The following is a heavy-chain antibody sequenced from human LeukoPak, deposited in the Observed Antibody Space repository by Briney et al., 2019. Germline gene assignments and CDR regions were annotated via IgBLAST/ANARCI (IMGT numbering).Heavy chain of an antibody. CDR2: IYYSGST. V-gene: IGHV4-39*07. J-gene: IGHJ4*02. Sequence: PSETLSLTCTVSGGSISSSSYYWGWIRQPPGKGLEWIGSIYYSGSTYYNPSLKSRVTISVDTSKNQFSLKLSSVTAADTAVYYCARDSEFFDGSNYTYYFDNWGQGIQVTVSS. CDR3: ARDSEFFDGSNYTYYFDN. D-gene: IGHD5-24*01. CDR1: GGSISSSSYY.